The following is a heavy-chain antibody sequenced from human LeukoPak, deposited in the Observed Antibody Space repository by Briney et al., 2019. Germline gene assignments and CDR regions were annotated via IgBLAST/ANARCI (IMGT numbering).Heavy chain of an antibody. CDR3: ATLGSGWYVGY. V-gene: IGHV3-66*01. CDR1: GSTVSSNY. CDR2: IYGGGDT. J-gene: IGHJ4*02. Sequence: GGSLRLSCAASGSTVSSNYMSWVRQAPGKGLECVSVIYGGGDTYYADSVKGRFTISRDNSKNTLSLQVNSLRAEDTAVYYCATLGSGWYVGYWGQGTLVTVSS. D-gene: IGHD6-19*01.